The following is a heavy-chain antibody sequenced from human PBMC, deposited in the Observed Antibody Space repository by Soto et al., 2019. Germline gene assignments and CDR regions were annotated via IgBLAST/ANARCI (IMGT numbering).Heavy chain of an antibody. Sequence: QVQLVQSGAEVKKPGSSVKVSCKASGGTFSSYAISWVRQAPGQGLEWMGGIIPIFGTANYAQKFQGRVTTTADEPTSTAYMELSSLRSEDTAVYYGARGRFGELSHYDGMDVWGQGTTVTVSS. V-gene: IGHV1-69*12. CDR2: IIPIFGTA. J-gene: IGHJ6*02. CDR3: ARGRFGELSHYDGMDV. D-gene: IGHD3-10*01. CDR1: GGTFSSYA.